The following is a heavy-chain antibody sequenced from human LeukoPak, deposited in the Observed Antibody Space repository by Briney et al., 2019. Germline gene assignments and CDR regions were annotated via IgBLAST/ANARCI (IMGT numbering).Heavy chain of an antibody. CDR1: GGTFSSYA. D-gene: IGHD2-15*01. CDR3: ARGWWLAAEPRAEYFQH. V-gene: IGHV1-69*05. Sequence: GASVKVSCKASGGTFSSYAISWVRQAPGQGLEWMGGIIPIFGTANYAQKFQGRVTITTDESTSTAYMELSGLRSEDTAVYYCARGWWLAAEPRAEYFQHWGQGTLVTVSS. J-gene: IGHJ1*01. CDR2: IIPIFGTA.